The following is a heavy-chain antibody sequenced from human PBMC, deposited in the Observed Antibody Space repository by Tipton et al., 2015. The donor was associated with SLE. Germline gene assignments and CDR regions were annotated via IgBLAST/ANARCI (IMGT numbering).Heavy chain of an antibody. J-gene: IGHJ6*03. D-gene: IGHD3-3*02. CDR1: GGSFSGYY. Sequence: TLSLTCAVYGGSFSGYYWNWIRQSPGKGLEWIGEINHSGTTNYNPSLKSRVTLSVDTSKSQFSLKLSSLTAADTAVYYCARGYRLLASRPRNYMDVWGKGTTVTISS. CDR2: INHSGTT. CDR3: ARGYRLLASRPRNYMDV. V-gene: IGHV4-34*01.